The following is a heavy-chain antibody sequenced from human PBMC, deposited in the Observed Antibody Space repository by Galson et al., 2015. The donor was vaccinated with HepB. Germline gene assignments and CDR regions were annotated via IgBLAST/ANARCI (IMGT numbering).Heavy chain of an antibody. CDR2: IYPGDSDT. CDR1: GYSFSDYW. V-gene: IGHV5-51*01. Sequence: QSGAEVKKPGESLKISCKGSGYSFSDYWIGWVRQMPGKGLEWMGIIYPGDSDTRYSPSFQGQVTISADKSISTAYLQWSSLKASDTAMYYCARGLAAAGTWDAFDIWGQGTMVTVSS. CDR3: ARGLAAAGTWDAFDI. J-gene: IGHJ3*02. D-gene: IGHD6-13*01.